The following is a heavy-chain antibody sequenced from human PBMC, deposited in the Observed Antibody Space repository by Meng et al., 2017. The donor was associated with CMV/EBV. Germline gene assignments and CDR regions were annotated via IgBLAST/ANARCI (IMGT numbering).Heavy chain of an antibody. Sequence: GGSLRLSCAASGFTFSSYGMHWVRQAPGKGLEWVAFIRYDGSNKYYADSVKGRFTISRDNSKNTLYLQMNSLRAEDTAVYYCAKDDFWGSSSWYYFDYWGQGTPVTVSS. J-gene: IGHJ4*02. CDR3: AKDDFWGSSSWYYFDY. CDR1: GFTFSSYG. CDR2: IRYDGSNK. V-gene: IGHV3-30*02. D-gene: IGHD6-13*01.